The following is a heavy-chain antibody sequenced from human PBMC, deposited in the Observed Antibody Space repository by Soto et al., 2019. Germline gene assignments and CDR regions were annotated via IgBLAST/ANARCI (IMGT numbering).Heavy chain of an antibody. CDR3: ATVVFAYCGGDCYPTQYFQH. Sequence: ASVKVSCKVSGYTLTELSMHWVRQAPGKGLEWMGGFDPEDGETIYAQKFQGRVTMTEDTSTDTAYMELSSLRSEDTAVYYCATVVFAYCGGDCYPTQYFQHWGQGTLVTVSS. J-gene: IGHJ1*01. V-gene: IGHV1-24*01. D-gene: IGHD2-21*02. CDR2: FDPEDGET. CDR1: GYTLTELS.